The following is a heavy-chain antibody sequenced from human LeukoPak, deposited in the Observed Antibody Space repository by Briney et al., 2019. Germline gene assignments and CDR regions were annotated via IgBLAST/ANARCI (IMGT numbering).Heavy chain of an antibody. J-gene: IGHJ5*02. CDR3: ARRNGSRWYNNWFDP. Sequence: PSETLSLTCAAFGGSFSDYYWNWIRQPQGKGLEWIGEINHSGRSNYNPSLKSRVTILVDTSKNQSSLNLSSVTAADTAVYYCARRNGSRWYNNWFDPWGQGTLVTVSS. CDR2: INHSGRS. V-gene: IGHV4-34*01. CDR1: GGSFSDYY. D-gene: IGHD6-13*01.